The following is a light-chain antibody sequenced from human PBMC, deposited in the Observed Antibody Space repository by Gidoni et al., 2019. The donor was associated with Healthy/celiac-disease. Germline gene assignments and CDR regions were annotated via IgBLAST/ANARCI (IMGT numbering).Light chain of an antibody. V-gene: IGKV4-1*01. CDR1: QSVLYSSNNKNY. CDR3: QQYYSTPYT. CDR2: WAS. J-gene: IGKJ2*01. Sequence: DIVMTQSPDSLAVSLGERATINCKSSQSVLYSSNNKNYLAWYQQKPGQPPKLLIYWASTRESGVPDRFSGSGSGTDFTLTISSRQAEDGAVYYCQQYYSTPYTFXQXTKLEIK.